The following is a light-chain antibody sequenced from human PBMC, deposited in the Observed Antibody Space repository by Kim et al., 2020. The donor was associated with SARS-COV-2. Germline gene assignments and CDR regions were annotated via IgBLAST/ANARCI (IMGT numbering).Light chain of an antibody. CDR2: DVS. Sequence: QSALTQPASVSGSPGQSITISCTGTSSDVGGYNYVSWYQQYPGKAPKLMIYDVSNRPSGVSNRFSGSKSGNTASLTISGLQAEDEADYYCTSYTSSSTVLFGGGTQLTVL. J-gene: IGLJ2*01. V-gene: IGLV2-14*03. CDR1: SSDVGGYNY. CDR3: TSYTSSSTVL.